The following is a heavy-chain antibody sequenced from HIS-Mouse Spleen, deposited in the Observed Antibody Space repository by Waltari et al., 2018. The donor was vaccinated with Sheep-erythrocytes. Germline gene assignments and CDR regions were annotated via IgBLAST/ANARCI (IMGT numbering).Heavy chain of an antibody. CDR3: ARVNLYSSGWYAYYYYGMDV. J-gene: IGHJ6*02. CDR1: GYTFTSYD. CDR2: MNPNSGNT. Sequence: QVQLVQSGAEVKKPGASVKVSCKASGYTFTSYDTNWVRQATGQGLEWMGGMNPNSGNTGYAQKFQGRVTMTRNTSISTAYMELSSLRSEDTAVYYCARVNLYSSGWYAYYYYGMDVWGQGTTVTVSS. D-gene: IGHD6-19*01. V-gene: IGHV1-8*01.